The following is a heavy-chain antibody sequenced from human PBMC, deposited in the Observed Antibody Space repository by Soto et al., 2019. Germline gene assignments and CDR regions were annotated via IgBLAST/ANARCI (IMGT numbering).Heavy chain of an antibody. J-gene: IGHJ6*02. D-gene: IGHD3-10*01. CDR3: AAWTVRETDYYYYYGMDV. Sequence: ASVKVSCKASGFTFTSSAVQWVRQARGQRLEWIGWIVVGSGNTNYAQKFQERVTITRDMSTSTAYMELSSLRSEDTAVYYCAAWTVRETDYYYYYGMDVWGQGTTVTVS. CDR2: IVVGSGNT. CDR1: GFTFTSSA. V-gene: IGHV1-58*01.